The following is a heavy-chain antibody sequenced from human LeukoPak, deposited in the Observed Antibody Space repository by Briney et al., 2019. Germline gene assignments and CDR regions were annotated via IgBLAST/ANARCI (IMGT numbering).Heavy chain of an antibody. D-gene: IGHD2-2*01. Sequence: GGSLRLSCAASGFTFSSYSMNWVRQAPGKGLEWVSSISSSSSDIYYADSVKGGFTISRDNAKNSLYLQMNSVRAEDTAVYYCAIHPDIVVVPAAIRYYYYGMDVWGKGTTVTVSS. CDR3: AIHPDIVVVPAAIRYYYYGMDV. V-gene: IGHV3-21*01. J-gene: IGHJ6*04. CDR1: GFTFSSYS. CDR2: ISSSSSDI.